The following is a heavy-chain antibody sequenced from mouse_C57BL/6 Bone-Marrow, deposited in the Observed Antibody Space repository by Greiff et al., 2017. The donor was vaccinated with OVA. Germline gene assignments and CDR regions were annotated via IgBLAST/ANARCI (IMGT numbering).Heavy chain of an antibody. D-gene: IGHD2-1*01. J-gene: IGHJ3*01. CDR2: IDPSDSYT. CDR3: ARSEGNYLFAY. Sequence: QVQLQQPGAELVMPGASVKLSCKASGYTFTSYWMHWVKQRPGQGLEWIGEIDPSDSYTNYNQKFKGKSTLTVDKSSSTAYMPLSSLTSEDSAVYYCARSEGNYLFAYWGQGTLVTVSA. CDR1: GYTFTSYW. V-gene: IGHV1-69*01.